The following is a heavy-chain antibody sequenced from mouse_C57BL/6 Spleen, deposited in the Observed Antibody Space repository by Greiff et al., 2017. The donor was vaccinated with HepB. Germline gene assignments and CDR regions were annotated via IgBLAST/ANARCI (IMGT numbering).Heavy chain of an antibody. V-gene: IGHV1-4*01. CDR1: GYTFTSYT. Sequence: VQLQQSGAELARPGASVKMSCKASGYTFTSYTMHWVKQRPGQGLEWIGYINPSSGYTKSNQKFKDKATLTADKSSSTAYMQLSSLTSEDSAVYYCAREGYYRGYFDYWGQGTTLTVSS. D-gene: IGHD2-12*01. CDR3: AREGYYRGYFDY. J-gene: IGHJ2*01. CDR2: INPSSGYT.